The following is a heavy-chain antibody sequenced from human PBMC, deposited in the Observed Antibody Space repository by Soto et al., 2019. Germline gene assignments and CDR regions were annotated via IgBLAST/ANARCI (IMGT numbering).Heavy chain of an antibody. V-gene: IGHV3-30*18. J-gene: IGHJ4*02. D-gene: IGHD2-15*01. CDR2: ISYDGSNK. Sequence: PGGSLRLSCAASGFTFSSYGMHWVRQAPGKGLEWVAVISYDGSNKYYADSVKGRFTISRDNSKNTLYLQMNSLRAEDTAVYYCAKSHHSSPFDYWRQGTLVTVSS. CDR3: AKSHHSSPFDY. CDR1: GFTFSSYG.